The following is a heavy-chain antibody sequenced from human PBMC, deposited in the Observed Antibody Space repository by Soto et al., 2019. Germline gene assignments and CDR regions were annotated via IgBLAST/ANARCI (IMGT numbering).Heavy chain of an antibody. CDR1: GGTFSSYA. Sequence: QVQLVQSGAEVKKPGSSVKVSCKASGGTFSSYAISWVRQAPGQGLEWMGGIIPIFGTANYAQKFQGRVTITADESTSTAYMELSSLRSEETAVYYCARDRESRNYYGSGSYYYPPLSGRDVWGQGTTVTVSS. V-gene: IGHV1-69*01. CDR3: ARDRESRNYYGSGSYYYPPLSGRDV. J-gene: IGHJ6*02. CDR2: IIPIFGTA. D-gene: IGHD3-10*01.